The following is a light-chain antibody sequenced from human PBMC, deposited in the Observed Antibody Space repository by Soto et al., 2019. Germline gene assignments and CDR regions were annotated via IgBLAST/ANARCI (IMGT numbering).Light chain of an antibody. V-gene: IGKV3-11*01. CDR1: QSVRSF. CDR2: GAS. J-gene: IGKJ5*01. CDR3: QQRSDWPRIT. Sequence: EIVLTQSPATLSLSPGERATLSCRASQSVRSFLAWYQHKPGQAPRLLIYGASNRATGIPARFSGSGSGTGFTLTISSLEPEDFAVYYCQQRSDWPRITFGQGTRLGIK.